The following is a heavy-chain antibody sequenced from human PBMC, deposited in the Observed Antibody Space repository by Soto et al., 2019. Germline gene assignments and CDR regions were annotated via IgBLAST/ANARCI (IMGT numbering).Heavy chain of an antibody. CDR1: GGSISSYY. D-gene: IGHD3-22*01. Sequence: SETLSLTCPVSGGSISSYYWSWIRQPPGKGLEWIGYIYYSGSTNYNPSLKSRVTISVDTSKNQFSLKLSSVTAADTAVYYCARADSGYLYYYYYYYMDVWGKGTTVTVSS. V-gene: IGHV4-59*08. J-gene: IGHJ6*03. CDR3: ARADSGYLYYYYYYYMDV. CDR2: IYYSGST.